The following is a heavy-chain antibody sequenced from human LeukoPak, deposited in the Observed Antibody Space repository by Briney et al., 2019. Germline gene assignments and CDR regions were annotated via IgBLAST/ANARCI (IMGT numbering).Heavy chain of an antibody. CDR1: GGSISSYY. Sequence: SETLSLTCTVSGGSISSYYCSWIRQPPGKGLEWIGYIYYSGSTNYNPSLKSRVTISVDTSKNQFSLKLSSVTAADTAVYYCARVSSGWLFDYWGQGTLVTVSS. J-gene: IGHJ4*02. CDR3: ARVSSGWLFDY. D-gene: IGHD6-19*01. V-gene: IGHV4-59*12. CDR2: IYYSGST.